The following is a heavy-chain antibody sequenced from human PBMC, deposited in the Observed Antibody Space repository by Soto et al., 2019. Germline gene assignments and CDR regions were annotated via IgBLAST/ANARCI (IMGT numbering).Heavy chain of an antibody. D-gene: IGHD2-15*01. CDR2: IIPILGIA. V-gene: IGHV1-69*02. J-gene: IGHJ6*03. CDR3: ARGAYCSGGSCYHRYCYYYMDV. Sequence: SVKVACKASGGTFSSYTISWVRQAPGQGLEWMGRIIPILGIANYAQKFQGRVTITADKSTSTAYMELSSLRSEDTAVYYCARGAYCSGGSCYHRYCYYYMDVWGKGTTVTVSS. CDR1: GGTFSSYT.